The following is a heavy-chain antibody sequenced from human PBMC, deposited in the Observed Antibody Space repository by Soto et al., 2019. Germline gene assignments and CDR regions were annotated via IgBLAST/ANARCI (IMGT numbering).Heavy chain of an antibody. V-gene: IGHV4-61*01. CDR2: IYYTGNT. J-gene: IGHJ5*02. D-gene: IGHD5-12*01. Sequence: QVQLQESGPGVVKPSDTLSVTCTVSGGSVSSRSHFWSWIRQPPGGGLQWIGYIYYTGNTNYSPSLKSRAIVSVDTSRNQFSLRLTSVTAADTAIYYCARYDAESGSNKLDPWGQGTLVTVSS. CDR3: ARYDAESGSNKLDP. CDR1: GGSVSSRSHF.